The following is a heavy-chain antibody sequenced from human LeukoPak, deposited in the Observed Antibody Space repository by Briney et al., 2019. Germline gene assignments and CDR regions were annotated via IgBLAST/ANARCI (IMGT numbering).Heavy chain of an antibody. CDR2: IKRKTDGGTT. CDR3: TWDGDYDIWFDP. Sequence: GGSLRLSCAASGFTFSNAWMSWVRQAPGKGLEWVGLIKRKTDGGTTDYAAPVKGRFTISRDDSKNTLYLQMNSLKTEDTALYYCTWDGDYDIWFDPWGQGTLVTVSS. V-gene: IGHV3-15*01. J-gene: IGHJ5*02. CDR1: GFTFSNAW. D-gene: IGHD4-17*01.